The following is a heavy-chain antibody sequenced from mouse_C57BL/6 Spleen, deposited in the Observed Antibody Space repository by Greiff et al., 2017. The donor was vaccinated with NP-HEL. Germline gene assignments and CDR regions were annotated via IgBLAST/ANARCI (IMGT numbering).Heavy chain of an antibody. Sequence: VQLQQSGAELVKPGASVKISCKASGYAFSSYWMNWVKQRPGKGLEWIGQIYPGDGDTNYNGKFKGKATLTADKSSSTAYMQLSSLTSEDSAVYFCAESYYSNSAWFAYWGQGTLVTVSA. V-gene: IGHV1-80*01. J-gene: IGHJ3*01. CDR3: AESYYSNSAWFAY. CDR1: GYAFSSYW. CDR2: IYPGDGDT. D-gene: IGHD2-5*01.